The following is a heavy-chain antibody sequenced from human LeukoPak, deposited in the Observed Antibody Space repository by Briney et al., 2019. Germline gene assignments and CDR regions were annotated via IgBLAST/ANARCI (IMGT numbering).Heavy chain of an antibody. J-gene: IGHJ4*02. Sequence: GASVKVSCKASGYTFTSYGISWVRQAPGQGLEWMGIINPSGGSTSYAQKFQGRVTMTRDMSTSTVYMELSSLRSEDTAVYYCAREVDWEIDYWGQGTLVTVSS. CDR3: AREVDWEIDY. CDR2: INPSGGST. V-gene: IGHV1-46*01. CDR1: GYTFTSYG. D-gene: IGHD3/OR15-3a*01.